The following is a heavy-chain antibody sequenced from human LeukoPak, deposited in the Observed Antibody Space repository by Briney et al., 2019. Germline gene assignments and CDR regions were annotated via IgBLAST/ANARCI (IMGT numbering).Heavy chain of an antibody. CDR1: GFTVSTNS. CDR2: IYNGGTT. Sequence: GGSLRLSCTVSGFTVSTNSMTWVRQAPGKGLEWLSLIYNGGTTYYADSVKGRFSISRDNSKNILYLQMNSLRAEDTAVYYCARRGYGDYAPFDYWGQGALVTVSP. V-gene: IGHV3-66*04. CDR3: ARRGYGDYAPFDY. J-gene: IGHJ4*02. D-gene: IGHD4-17*01.